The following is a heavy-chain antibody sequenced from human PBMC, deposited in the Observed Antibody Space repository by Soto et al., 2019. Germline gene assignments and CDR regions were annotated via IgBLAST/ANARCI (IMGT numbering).Heavy chain of an antibody. CDR3: ARAGCDGGSCYTLVGLRYGMDV. Sequence: QVQLVESGGGVVQPGRSLRLSCAASGFTFSSYAMHWVRQAPGKGLEWVAVISYDGNNKYYADSVKGRFTISRDNSKNSLYLQMNSLRAADTAVYYCARAGCDGGSCYTLVGLRYGMDVWGQGTTVTFS. CDR1: GFTFSSYA. J-gene: IGHJ6*02. D-gene: IGHD2-15*01. V-gene: IGHV3-30-3*01. CDR2: ISYDGNNK.